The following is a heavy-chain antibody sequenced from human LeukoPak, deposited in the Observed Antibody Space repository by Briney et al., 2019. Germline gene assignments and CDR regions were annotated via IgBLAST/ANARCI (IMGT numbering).Heavy chain of an antibody. CDR1: GYTFTTYD. J-gene: IGHJ4*02. CDR3: TRGVGVAGDY. V-gene: IGHV1-8*01. CDR2: MNPNNGHT. D-gene: IGHD6-19*01. Sequence: ASVKVSCKASGYTFTTYDMNWMRQAAGQGLEWMGWMNPNNGHTGYAQKFRGRVTMTRNTSISTAYMELSSLTSEDTAIYYCTRGVGVAGDYWGQGTLVTVSS.